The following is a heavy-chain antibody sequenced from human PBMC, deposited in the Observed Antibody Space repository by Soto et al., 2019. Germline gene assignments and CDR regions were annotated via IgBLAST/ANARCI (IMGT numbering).Heavy chain of an antibody. V-gene: IGHV1-69*04. CDR1: VGTFSSYT. CDR2: IIPILGIA. D-gene: IGHD2-21*02. Sequence: SVKVSCKASVGTFSSYTISWVRQDPGQGLEWMGRIIPILGIANYAQKFQGRVTITADKSTSTAYMELSSLRSEDTAVYYCARDHIVVVTPYYGMDVWGQGTTVTVSS. CDR3: ARDHIVVVTPYYGMDV. J-gene: IGHJ6*02.